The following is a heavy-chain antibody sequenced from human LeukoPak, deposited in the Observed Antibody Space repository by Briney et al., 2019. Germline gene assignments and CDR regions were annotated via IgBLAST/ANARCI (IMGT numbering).Heavy chain of an antibody. CDR3: ARGPNYSFYMDV. CDR2: ITANGGSK. V-gene: IGHV3-64*02. CDR1: GFTFSDYT. Sequence: GGSLRLSCAASGFTFSDYTMHWVRLAPGKRLEYVSAITANGGSKYHADSVRARFTVSRDNSKNTLYLQMGSPRAEDTALYYCARGPNYSFYMDVWGKGTTVSVSS. J-gene: IGHJ6*03.